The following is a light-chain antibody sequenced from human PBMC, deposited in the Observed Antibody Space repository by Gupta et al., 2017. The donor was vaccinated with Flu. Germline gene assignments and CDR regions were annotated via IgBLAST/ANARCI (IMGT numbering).Light chain of an antibody. CDR2: EVR. J-gene: IGLJ3*02. CDR1: SSDVGGYNY. Sequence: QSALTQPPSASGSPGQSVTISCTGTSSDVGGYNYVSWYQQDPGNAPKLMIYEVRKRGSGGPDRCSGSKSGNTAALTVSGVQAEDEDDYYGSAYAGSNRVFGGGTKLTVL. V-gene: IGLV2-8*01. CDR3: SAYAGSNRV.